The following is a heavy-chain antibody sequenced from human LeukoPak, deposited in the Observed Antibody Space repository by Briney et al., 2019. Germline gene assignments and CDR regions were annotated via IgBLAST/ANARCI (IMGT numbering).Heavy chain of an antibody. Sequence: GGSLRLSCAASGFTFSSYWMSWVRQAPGEGLEWVANIKQDGSEKYYVDSVKGRFTISRDNAKNSLYLQMNSLRAEDTAVYYCARVRIAAAGRYFDYWGQGTLVTVSS. J-gene: IGHJ4*02. CDR1: GFTFSSYW. CDR2: IKQDGSEK. D-gene: IGHD6-13*01. V-gene: IGHV3-7*03. CDR3: ARVRIAAAGRYFDY.